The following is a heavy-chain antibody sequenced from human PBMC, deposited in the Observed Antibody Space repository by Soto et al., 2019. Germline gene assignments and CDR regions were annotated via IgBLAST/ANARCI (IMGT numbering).Heavy chain of an antibody. Sequence: GGSLRLSCAASGFIFSSYAMIWVRQAPGKGLEWVSGISGSGGSTYYADSVKGRFTISRDNAKNSLYLQMNSLRADDTALYYCARGSNDGWVYYGWGQGTLVTVSS. J-gene: IGHJ4*02. V-gene: IGHV3-23*01. D-gene: IGHD3-16*01. CDR1: GFIFSSYA. CDR3: ARGSNDGWVYYG. CDR2: ISGSGGST.